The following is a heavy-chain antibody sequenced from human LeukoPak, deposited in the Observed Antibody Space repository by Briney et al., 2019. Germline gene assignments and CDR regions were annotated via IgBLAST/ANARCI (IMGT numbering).Heavy chain of an antibody. Sequence: SVKVSCKASGGTFSSYAISWVRQAPGQGPEWMGRIIPTLGIANYAQKFQGRVTITADKSTSTAYMELSSLRSEDTAVYYCAREGGRITMIVVVPGELDYWGQGTLVTVSS. D-gene: IGHD3-22*01. CDR2: IIPTLGIA. CDR3: AREGGRITMIVVVPGELDY. V-gene: IGHV1-69*04. J-gene: IGHJ4*02. CDR1: GGTFSSYA.